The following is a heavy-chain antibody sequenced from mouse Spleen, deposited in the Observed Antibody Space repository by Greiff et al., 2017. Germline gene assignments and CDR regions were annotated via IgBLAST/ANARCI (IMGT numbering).Heavy chain of an antibody. D-gene: IGHD1-1*01. J-gene: IGHJ1*03. V-gene: IGHV5-16*01. CDR3: ARETVEYFDV. CDR1: GFTFSDYY. Sequence: EVKLMESEGGLVQPGSSMKLSCTASGFTFSDYYMAWVRQVPEKGLEWVANINYDGSSTYYLDSLKSRFIISRDNAKNILYLQMSSLKSEDTATYYCARETVEYFDVWGTGTTVTVSS. CDR2: INYDGSST.